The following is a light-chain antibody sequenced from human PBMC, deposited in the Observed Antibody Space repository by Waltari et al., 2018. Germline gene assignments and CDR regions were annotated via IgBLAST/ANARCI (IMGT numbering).Light chain of an antibody. CDR2: STN. Sequence: QTVVTQEPSVSVSPGGTVTLTCALSSGSVSTSFYPSWYHQTPGQAPRTLIYSTNTRLFGVPNRFSGSILGNKAALTIAGAQADDEADYYCVLYMDSGIWVFGGGTKLTVL. V-gene: IGLV8-61*01. CDR3: VLYMDSGIWV. CDR1: SGSVSTSFY. J-gene: IGLJ3*02.